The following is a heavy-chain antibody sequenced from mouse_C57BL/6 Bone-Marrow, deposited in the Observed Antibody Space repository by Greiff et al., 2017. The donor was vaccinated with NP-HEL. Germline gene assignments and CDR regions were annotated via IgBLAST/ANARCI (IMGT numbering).Heavy chain of an antibody. CDR2: INPNNGGT. Sequence: EVMLQQSGPELVKPGASVKIPCKASGYTFTDYNMDWVKQSHGKSLEWIGDINPNNGGTIYNQKFKGKATLTVDKSSSTAYMELRSLTSEDTAVYYCAREGYEWYFDVWGTGTTVTVSS. J-gene: IGHJ1*03. D-gene: IGHD2-2*01. V-gene: IGHV1-18*01. CDR1: GYTFTDYN. CDR3: AREGYEWYFDV.